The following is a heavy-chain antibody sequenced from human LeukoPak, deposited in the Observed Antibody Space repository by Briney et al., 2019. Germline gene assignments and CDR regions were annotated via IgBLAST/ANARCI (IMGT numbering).Heavy chain of an antibody. CDR1: GYSFATYW. D-gene: IGHD6-13*01. V-gene: IGHV5-51*01. Sequence: GESLKISCKGSGYSFATYWIGWVRQMPGKGLELMGITYPGDSDTRYSPSFQGQVTISADKSISTAFLQWSSLKASDTAIYYCARNRYSGNWFYGVDVWGQGTTVTVSS. CDR3: ARNRYSGNWFYGVDV. CDR2: TYPGDSDT. J-gene: IGHJ6*02.